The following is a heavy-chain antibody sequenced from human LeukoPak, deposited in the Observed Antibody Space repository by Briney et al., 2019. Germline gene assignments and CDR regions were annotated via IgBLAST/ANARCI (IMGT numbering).Heavy chain of an antibody. CDR3: ARCSGGDCYRPLDF. CDR1: GYTFTSYG. J-gene: IGHJ4*02. V-gene: IGHV1-18*01. D-gene: IGHD2-21*01. Sequence: ASVKVSCKASGYTFTSYGISWVRQAPGQGLEWMGWISADNGNTNYAQKLQGRVTMTTGTSTSTAYMELRSLRSDDTAVYFCARCSGGDCYRPLDFWGQGTLVTVSS. CDR2: ISADNGNT.